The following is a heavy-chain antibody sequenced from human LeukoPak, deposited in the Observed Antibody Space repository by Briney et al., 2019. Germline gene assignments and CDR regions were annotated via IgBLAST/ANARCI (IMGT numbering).Heavy chain of an antibody. Sequence: SETLSLTCTVSGGSINSYYWSWVRQPAGEGLEWIGRIYYSGSTNYNPSLKSRVTISVDTSKNQFSLKLSSVTAADTAMYYCASAAVFDTSGYPFDPWGQGTLVTVSS. J-gene: IGHJ5*02. CDR3: ASAAVFDTSGYPFDP. CDR1: GGSINSYY. CDR2: IYYSGST. V-gene: IGHV4-4*07. D-gene: IGHD3-22*01.